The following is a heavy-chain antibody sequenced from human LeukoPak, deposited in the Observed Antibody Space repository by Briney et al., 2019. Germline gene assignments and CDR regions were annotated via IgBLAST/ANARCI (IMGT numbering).Heavy chain of an antibody. CDR2: INKDGSEK. Sequence: GGSLRLSCAVSRFTFSDYWMRWVRQAPGKELEWVAAINKDGSEKQYVGSVKGRFTISRDNAKNSLYLQMTSLGAEDTAVYYCATYTQYFGAPGGDDYWGLGTLVTVSS. J-gene: IGHJ4*02. CDR1: RFTFSDYW. V-gene: IGHV3-7*01. CDR3: ATYTQYFGAPGGDDY. D-gene: IGHD2-21*01.